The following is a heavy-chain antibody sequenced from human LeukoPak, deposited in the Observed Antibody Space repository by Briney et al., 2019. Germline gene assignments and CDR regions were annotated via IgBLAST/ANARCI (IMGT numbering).Heavy chain of an antibody. D-gene: IGHD5-18*01. CDR1: GYSISSGYY. CDR3: ARGTAMVMVHFDY. Sequence: SETLSLTCTVSGYSISSGYYWGWIRQPPGKGLEWIGSIYHSGSTYYNPSLKSRVTISVDTSKNQSSLKLSSVTAADTAVYYCARGTAMVMVHFDYWGQGTLVTVSS. CDR2: IYHSGST. J-gene: IGHJ4*02. V-gene: IGHV4-38-2*02.